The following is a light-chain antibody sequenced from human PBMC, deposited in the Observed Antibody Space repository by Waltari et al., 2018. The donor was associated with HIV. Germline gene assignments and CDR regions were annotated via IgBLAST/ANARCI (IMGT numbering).Light chain of an antibody. J-gene: IGLJ3*02. Sequence: QSVLTQPPSVSGAPGQRVTIFCTGSSSNIGAGHAVHWYQLLPGNATKVVIFDNIDRPAGVPARFSGSRSGTSASLAINELRAEDEADYYCHSHAGNLGVFGGGTKVTVL. CDR3: HSHAGNLGV. CDR1: SSNIGAGHA. V-gene: IGLV1-40*01. CDR2: DNI.